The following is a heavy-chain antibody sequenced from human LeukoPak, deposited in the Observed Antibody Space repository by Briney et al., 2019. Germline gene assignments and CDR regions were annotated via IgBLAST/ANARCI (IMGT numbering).Heavy chain of an antibody. Sequence: GGSLRLSCAASGFTFTTYPMSWVRQAPGKGLEWISYVGISSGNTKYADSVKGRFTISGDSAKNSVFLQMNSLRVEDTAVYYCARDHRYAFDNWGQGTLVTVSS. CDR3: ARDHRYAFDN. J-gene: IGHJ4*02. D-gene: IGHD5-12*01. CDR1: GFTFTTYP. V-gene: IGHV3-48*04. CDR2: VGISSGNT.